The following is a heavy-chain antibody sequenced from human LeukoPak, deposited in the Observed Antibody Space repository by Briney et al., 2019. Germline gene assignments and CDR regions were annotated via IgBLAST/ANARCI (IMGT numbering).Heavy chain of an antibody. D-gene: IGHD5-18*01. V-gene: IGHV4-61*02. Sequence: PSETLSLTCTVSGGSITSGGFYWSWIRQPAGKGLEWIGRIYSGGSANYNPSLKSRVSISVDTSKNQIFMSLTSVTAADTAVYHCARFAPKPVGYTYARGVFDQWGQGILVTVSS. J-gene: IGHJ4*02. CDR1: GGSITSGGFY. CDR2: IYSGGSA. CDR3: ARFAPKPVGYTYARGVFDQ.